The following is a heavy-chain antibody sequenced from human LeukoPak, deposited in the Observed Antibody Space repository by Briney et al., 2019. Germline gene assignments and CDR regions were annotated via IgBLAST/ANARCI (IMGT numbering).Heavy chain of an antibody. CDR2: ISWNSGSI. CDR1: GFTFDDYA. J-gene: IGHJ4*02. Sequence: GRSLRLSCAASGFTFDDYAMHWVRQAPGKGLEWVSGISWNSGSIGYADSVKGRFTISRDNAKNSLYLQMNSLRAEDTALYYCAKGPVYDSSGYYSSLFDYWGQGTLVTVSS. V-gene: IGHV3-9*01. CDR3: AKGPVYDSSGYYSSLFDY. D-gene: IGHD3-22*01.